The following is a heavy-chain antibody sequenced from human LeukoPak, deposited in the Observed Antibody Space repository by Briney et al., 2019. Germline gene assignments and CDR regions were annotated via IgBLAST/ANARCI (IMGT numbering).Heavy chain of an antibody. J-gene: IGHJ3*02. Sequence: GASVKVSCKASGYTLIDYYMHWVRQAPGQGLEWMGWINPHSGGSNYAQKFQGRVTMTRDTSINTAYMELSRLRSDDTAVYYCARISRAYPGKSSFDIWGQGTLVTVSS. V-gene: IGHV1-2*02. CDR3: ARISRAYPGKSSFDI. CDR2: INPHSGGS. CDR1: GYTLIDYY.